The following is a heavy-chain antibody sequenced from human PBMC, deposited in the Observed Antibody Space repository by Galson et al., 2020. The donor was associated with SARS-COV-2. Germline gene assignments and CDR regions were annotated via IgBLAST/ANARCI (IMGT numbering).Heavy chain of an antibody. D-gene: IGHD4-17*01. V-gene: IGHV3-48*03. CDR1: GFTFSSYE. CDR3: ASGDLNYYYYGMDV. CDR2: ISSSGSTI. Sequence: GGSLRLSCAASGFTFSSYEMNWVRQAPGKGLEWVSYISSSGSTIYYADSVKGRFTLSRDNAKNSLYLQMNSLRAEDTAVYYCASGDLNYYYYGMDVWGQGTTVTVSS. J-gene: IGHJ6*02.